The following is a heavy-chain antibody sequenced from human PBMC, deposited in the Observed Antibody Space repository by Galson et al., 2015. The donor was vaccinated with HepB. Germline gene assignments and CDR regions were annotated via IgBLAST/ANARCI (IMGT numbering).Heavy chain of an antibody. D-gene: IGHD2-15*01. Sequence: SVKVSCKASGYTFTSYAMHWVRQAPGQRLEWMGWINAGNGNTKYSQKFQGRVTITRDTSASTAYMELSSLRSEDTAVYYCARALTPPGYCSGGSCYGDAFDIWGQGTMVTVSS. CDR1: GYTFTSYA. V-gene: IGHV1-3*01. J-gene: IGHJ3*02. CDR2: INAGNGNT. CDR3: ARALTPPGYCSGGSCYGDAFDI.